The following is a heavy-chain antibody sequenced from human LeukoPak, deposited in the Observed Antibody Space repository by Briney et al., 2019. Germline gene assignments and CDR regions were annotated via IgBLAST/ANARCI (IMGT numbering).Heavy chain of an antibody. Sequence: SETLSLTCAVYGGSFSGYYWSLIRQPPGKGLEWIGEINHSGSTNYNPSLKSRVTISVDTSKNQFSLKLSSVTAADTAVYYCASERQGIAVAGTGRWGQGTLVTVSS. CDR1: GGSFSGYY. D-gene: IGHD6-19*01. V-gene: IGHV4-34*01. CDR3: ASERQGIAVAGTGR. J-gene: IGHJ4*02. CDR2: INHSGST.